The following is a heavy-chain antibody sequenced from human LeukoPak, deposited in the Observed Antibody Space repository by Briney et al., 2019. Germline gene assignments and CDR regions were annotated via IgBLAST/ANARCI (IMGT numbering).Heavy chain of an antibody. D-gene: IGHD3-22*01. CDR3: ATEGADYDSSGCLDY. J-gene: IGHJ4*02. Sequence: PGRSLRLSCAASGFTFDDYTMHWVRQAPGKGLEWVSGISWNSGSIGYADSVKGRFTISRDNAKNSLYLQMNSLRAEDTALYYCATEGADYDSSGCLDYWGQGTLVTVSS. CDR1: GFTFDDYT. V-gene: IGHV3-9*01. CDR2: ISWNSGSI.